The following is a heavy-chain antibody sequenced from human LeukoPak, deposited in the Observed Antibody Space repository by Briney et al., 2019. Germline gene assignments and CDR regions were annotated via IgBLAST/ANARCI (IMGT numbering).Heavy chain of an antibody. CDR3: ARDPGGSYHPDYFDY. V-gene: IGHV3-11*04. D-gene: IGHD1-26*01. CDR1: GFTFSYFY. Sequence: PGGSLRLSCAASGFTFSYFYMTWIRQAPGKGLEWVSYISSSSSTIYYADSVKGRFTISRDNAKNSLDLQMNSLRAEDTAVYYCARDPGGSYHPDYFDYWGQGTLVTVSS. CDR2: ISSSSSTI. J-gene: IGHJ4*02.